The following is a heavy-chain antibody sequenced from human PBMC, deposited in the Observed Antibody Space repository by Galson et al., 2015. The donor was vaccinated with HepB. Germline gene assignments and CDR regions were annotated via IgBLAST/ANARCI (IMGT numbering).Heavy chain of an antibody. V-gene: IGHV3-23*01. CDR3: AKEAAAETYYYYYGMDV. Sequence: SLRLSCAASGFTFSSYAMSWVRQAPGKGLEWVSAISGSGGSTYYADSVKGRFTISRDNSKNTLYLQMNSLRAEDTAVYYCAKEAAAETYYYYYGMDVWGQGTTVTVSS. D-gene: IGHD6-13*01. CDR1: GFTFSSYA. J-gene: IGHJ6*02. CDR2: ISGSGGST.